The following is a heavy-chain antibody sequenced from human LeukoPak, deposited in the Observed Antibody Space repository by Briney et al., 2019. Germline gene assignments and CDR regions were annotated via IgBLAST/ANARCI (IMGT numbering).Heavy chain of an antibody. CDR1: EFTFSNYA. V-gene: IGHV3-23*01. Sequence: GGSLRLSCAASEFTFSNYAMSWVRRAPGKGLEWLSTVSVSGGNTYSADSVKGRLAISRDNSKNTLYLLMNSLRAEDTAVYYCAKRGSGYYYIDYWGQGTLVTVSS. D-gene: IGHD5-12*01. J-gene: IGHJ4*02. CDR3: AKRGSGYYYIDY. CDR2: VSVSGGNT.